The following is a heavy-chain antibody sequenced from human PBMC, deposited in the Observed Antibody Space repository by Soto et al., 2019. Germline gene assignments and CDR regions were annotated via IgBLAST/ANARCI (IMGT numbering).Heavy chain of an antibody. D-gene: IGHD1-26*01. CDR2: IYSGGST. CDR1: GFTVSSNY. Sequence: GGSLRLSCAASGFTVSSNYMSWVRQAPGKGLEWVSVIYSGGSTYYADSVKGRFTISRDNSKNTLYLQMNSLRAEDTAVYYCARDPMYRGRTDVIGYWGQGTLVPVSS. CDR3: ARDPMYRGRTDVIGY. J-gene: IGHJ4*02. V-gene: IGHV3-53*01.